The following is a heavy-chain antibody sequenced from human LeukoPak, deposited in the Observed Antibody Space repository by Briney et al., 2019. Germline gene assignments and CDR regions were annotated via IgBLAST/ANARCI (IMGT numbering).Heavy chain of an antibody. V-gene: IGHV3-7*01. J-gene: IGHJ4*02. Sequence: GGSLRLSCAASGFTFSNYWTSWVRQAPGKGLEWVANIKEDGSEKYYVGSVKGRFTISRDNAKNSLYLQVNSLRAEDTAVYYCGRVSQWAFDYWGQGTLVTVSS. CDR3: GRVSQWAFDY. CDR1: GFTFSNYW. CDR2: IKEDGSEK. D-gene: IGHD2-8*01.